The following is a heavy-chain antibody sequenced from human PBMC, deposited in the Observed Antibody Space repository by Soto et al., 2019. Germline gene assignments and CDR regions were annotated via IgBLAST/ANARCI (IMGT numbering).Heavy chain of an antibody. CDR2: ITSNGGNT. D-gene: IGHD2-21*01. Sequence: EVQLVESGGGLVQPGGSLRLSCAASGFTFSSYAMHWVRQAPGKGLEYVSGITSNGGNTDYASSVKGRFTISRDNSKNTLYLQMGSLRAEDMAVNYCARRIPFGYGMDVWGQGTTVTVSS. V-gene: IGHV3-64*01. CDR3: ARRIPFGYGMDV. J-gene: IGHJ6*02. CDR1: GFTFSSYA.